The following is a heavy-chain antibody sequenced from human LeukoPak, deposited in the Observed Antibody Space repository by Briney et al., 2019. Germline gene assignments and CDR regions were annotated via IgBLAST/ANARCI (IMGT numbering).Heavy chain of an antibody. CDR2: IYSGGST. CDR3: TRNWGSDNWFDP. V-gene: IGHV3-53*01. CDR1: GFTVSSNY. Sequence: GGSLRLSCAASGFTVSSNYMTWVRQAPGKGLEWVSVIYSGGSTYYADSVKGRFTISRDNSKNTLYLQMNSLRAEGTAVYYCTRNWGSDNWFDPWGQGTLVTVSS. J-gene: IGHJ5*02. D-gene: IGHD7-27*01.